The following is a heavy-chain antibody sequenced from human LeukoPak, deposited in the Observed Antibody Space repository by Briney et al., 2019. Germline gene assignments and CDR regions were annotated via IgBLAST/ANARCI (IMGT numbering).Heavy chain of an antibody. D-gene: IGHD3-3*01. V-gene: IGHV4-4*07. Sequence: PSETLSLTCTVSGGSISTYYWSWIRQPAGKGLEWIGRIYTSGSTNYNPSLKSRVTMSVDTSKNQFSLKLSSVTAADTAVYYCAGSPHLTIFGVVPVPGFDSGAREPWSPSPQ. CDR2: IYTSGST. J-gene: IGHJ4*02. CDR1: GGSISTYY. CDR3: AGSPHLTIFGVVPVPGFDS.